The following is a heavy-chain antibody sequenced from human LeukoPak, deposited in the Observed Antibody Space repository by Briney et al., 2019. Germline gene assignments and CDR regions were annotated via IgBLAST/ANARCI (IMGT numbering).Heavy chain of an antibody. J-gene: IGHJ2*01. Sequence: SETLSLTCTVSGGSISSSSYYWGWIRQPPGKGLEWIGSMYYSGSTYYNPSLKSRVTISVDTSKNQFSLKLSSVTAADTAVYYCARRGESWYVYFDLWGRGTLVTVSS. CDR2: MYYSGST. V-gene: IGHV4-39*01. CDR1: GGSISSSSYY. CDR3: ARRGESWYVYFDL. D-gene: IGHD6-13*01.